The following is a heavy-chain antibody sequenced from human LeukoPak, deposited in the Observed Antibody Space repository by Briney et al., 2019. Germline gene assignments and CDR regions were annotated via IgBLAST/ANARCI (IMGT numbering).Heavy chain of an antibody. V-gene: IGHV4-59*01. CDR2: IYYSGST. CDR1: GGSISSYY. Sequence: SETLSLTCTVSGGSISSYYWSWIRQPPGKGLEWIGYIYYSGSTNYNPSLKSRVTISVDTSKNQFSLKPSSVTAADTAVYYRARAWWGSNFDYWGQGTLVTVSS. CDR3: ARAWWGSNFDY. D-gene: IGHD2-8*02. J-gene: IGHJ4*02.